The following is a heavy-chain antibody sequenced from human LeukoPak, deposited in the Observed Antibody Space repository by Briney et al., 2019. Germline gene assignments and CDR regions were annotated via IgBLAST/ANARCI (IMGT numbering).Heavy chain of an antibody. J-gene: IGHJ4*02. Sequence: GGSLRLSCAASGFTFSSYAMSWVRLAPGKGLQWVSSITDSGSGTYYADSVKGRLTISRDNSKNTLYLQMNSLRAEDTAVYYCAIRPYIGGAASARNYYYFDYWGQGTLVTVSS. CDR3: AIRPYIGGAASARNYYYFDY. CDR1: GFTFSSYA. D-gene: IGHD1-7*01. V-gene: IGHV3-23*01. CDR2: ITDSGSGT.